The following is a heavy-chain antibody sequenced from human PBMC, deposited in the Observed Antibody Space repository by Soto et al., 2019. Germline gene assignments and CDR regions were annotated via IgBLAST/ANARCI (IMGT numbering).Heavy chain of an antibody. CDR1: GFSVSSGIYY. D-gene: IGHD5-18*01. Sequence: SETLSLTCTFSGFSVSSGIYYLSWIRQPPGKGLEWIGYIYYSGSTNYNPSLKSRVTISVDTSKNRFSLKLSSVTAADTAVYYCARDEVDTAMDSYNWFDPWGQGTLVTVSS. CDR3: ARDEVDTAMDSYNWFDP. J-gene: IGHJ5*02. CDR2: IYYSGST. V-gene: IGHV4-61*01.